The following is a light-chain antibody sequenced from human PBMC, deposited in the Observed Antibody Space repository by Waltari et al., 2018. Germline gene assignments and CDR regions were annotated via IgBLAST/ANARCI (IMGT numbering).Light chain of an antibody. V-gene: IGKV3-15*01. J-gene: IGKJ5*01. CDR1: QSVSRN. CDR2: GAS. CDR3: QQYNDWPLP. Sequence: EIVMTQSPATLSVSPGERATLSCRASQSVSRNVAWSQQKPGQAPRLLIYGASTRATGIPARFSGSESETEFTLTISSLQSKDFAVYYCQQYNDWPLPFGQGTRLDIK.